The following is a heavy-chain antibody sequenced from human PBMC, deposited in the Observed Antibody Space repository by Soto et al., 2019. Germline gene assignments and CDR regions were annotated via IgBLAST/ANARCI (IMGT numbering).Heavy chain of an antibody. D-gene: IGHD6-19*01. CDR2: ISWNSGSI. V-gene: IGHV3-9*01. J-gene: IGHJ4*02. CDR3: AKPPGVAVAPDY. CDR1: GFTFDDYA. Sequence: EVQLVESGGGLVQPGRSLRLSCAASGFTFDDYAMHWVRQAPGKGLEWVSGISWNSGSIGYADSVKGRFTISRDNAKNSLYLQMNSLRAEDTALYYCAKPPGVAVAPDYWGQGTLVTVSS.